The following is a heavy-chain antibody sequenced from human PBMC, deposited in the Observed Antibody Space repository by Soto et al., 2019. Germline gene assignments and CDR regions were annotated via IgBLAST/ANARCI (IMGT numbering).Heavy chain of an antibody. CDR3: ARRGLPSTIGGAAWAYLDH. CDR2: INVANGNT. D-gene: IGHD1-26*01. V-gene: IGHV1-3*01. CDR1: GYDFSSYP. Sequence: QVQLVQSGAEVKKPGASVKVSCKASGYDFSSYPINWLRQAPGHRPEWVGWINVANGNTQYSRKVQDRVTITRDTSATTVYMLLSSLRSEDTAVYFCARRGLPSTIGGAAWAYLDHWGQGTLVTVSS. J-gene: IGHJ4*02.